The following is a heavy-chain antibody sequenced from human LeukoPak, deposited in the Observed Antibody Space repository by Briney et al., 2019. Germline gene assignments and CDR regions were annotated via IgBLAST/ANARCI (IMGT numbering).Heavy chain of an antibody. D-gene: IGHD3-9*01. V-gene: IGHV3-23*01. CDR3: AKDYYDILTGYPDEPYYFDY. CDR2: ISGSGGST. J-gene: IGHJ4*02. Sequence: GGSLRLSCAASGFTFSSYAMSWVRQAPGKGLEWVSAISGSGGSTYYADSVKGRFTISRDNSKNTLYLQMNSLRAEDTAVYYCAKDYYDILTGYPDEPYYFDYWGQGTLVTVSS. CDR1: GFTFSSYA.